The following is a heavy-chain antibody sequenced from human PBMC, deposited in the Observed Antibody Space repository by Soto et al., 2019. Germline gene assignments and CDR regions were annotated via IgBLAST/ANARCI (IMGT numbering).Heavy chain of an antibody. D-gene: IGHD1-26*01. CDR3: ARDGVGAAIDY. CDR2: IWYDGSNK. Sequence: QVQLVESGGGVVQPGRSLRLSCAASGFTFSSYGMRWVRQAPGKGLEWVAVIWYDGSNKYYADSVKGRFTISRDNSKNTLYLQMNSLRAEDTAVYYCARDGVGAAIDYWGQGTLVTVSS. J-gene: IGHJ4*02. CDR1: GFTFSSYG. V-gene: IGHV3-33*01.